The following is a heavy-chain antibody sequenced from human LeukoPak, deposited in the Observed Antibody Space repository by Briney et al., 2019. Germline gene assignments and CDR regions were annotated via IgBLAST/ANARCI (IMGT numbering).Heavy chain of an antibody. Sequence: PSATLSLTCIVSAGSISSSTYDSGWIRQPRGKGPEWIGNINQSRTTFTHPSLIGRPTMSVHTSTNQFFFGLSCVPPADPAVYYGASGWSGYPYCMDVWGKGTTVSVSS. CDR3: ASGWSGYPYCMDV. CDR1: AGSISSSTYD. CDR2: INQSRTT. D-gene: IGHD3-3*01. V-gene: IGHV4-39*01. J-gene: IGHJ6*03.